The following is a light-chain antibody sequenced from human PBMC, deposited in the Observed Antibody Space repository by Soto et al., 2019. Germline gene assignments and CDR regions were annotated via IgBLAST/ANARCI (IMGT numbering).Light chain of an antibody. CDR2: GAS. CDR3: QQYNNWPL. CDR1: QSISSN. Sequence: EIVMTQSPSSLSVSPGERATLSCRASQSISSNLAWYQQKPGQAPRLLIHGASTKDTGIPARFSGSGSGTDFTLTISSLPYEVVAVYYCQQYNNWPLFGGGTKVEIK. J-gene: IGKJ4*02. V-gene: IGKV3-15*01.